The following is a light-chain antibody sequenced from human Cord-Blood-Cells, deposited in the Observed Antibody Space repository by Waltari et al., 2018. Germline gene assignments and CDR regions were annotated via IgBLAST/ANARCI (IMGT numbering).Light chain of an antibody. J-gene: IGKJ2*01. CDR1: QSVSGSY. V-gene: IGKV3-20*01. CDR2: GAS. Sequence: EIVLTQSPGTLSLSPGERATPSCRASQSVSGSYLAWYQQKPGQAPRLLIYGASSRATGIPDRFSGSGSGTDFTLTISRLEPEDFAVYYCQQYGSSPRTFGQGTKLEIK. CDR3: QQYGSSPRT.